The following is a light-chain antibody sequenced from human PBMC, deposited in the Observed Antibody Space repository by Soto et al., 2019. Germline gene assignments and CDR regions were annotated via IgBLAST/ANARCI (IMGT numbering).Light chain of an antibody. J-gene: IGKJ4*01. CDR1: QSISSY. Sequence: DIQMTQSPSSLSASVGDRVTITCRASQSISSYLNWYQQKPGKAPKLLIYAASSLQSGVPSRFSGSGSGTDFTLTTSSLQPEDFATYYCQQSYSPLTFGGGTKVEIK. CDR3: QQSYSPLT. CDR2: AAS. V-gene: IGKV1-39*01.